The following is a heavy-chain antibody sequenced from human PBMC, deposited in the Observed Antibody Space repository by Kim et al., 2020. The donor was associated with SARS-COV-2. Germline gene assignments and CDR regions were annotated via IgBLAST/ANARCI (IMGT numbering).Heavy chain of an antibody. V-gene: IGHV1-69*13. CDR3: ARGKQQLSDYYYYGMDV. CDR1: GGTFSSYA. CDR2: IIPIFGTA. Sequence: SVKVSCKASGGTFSSYAISWVRQAPGQGLEWMGGIIPIFGTANYAQKFQGRLTITADESTSTAYMELSSLRSEDTAVYYCARGKQQLSDYYYYGMDVWGQGTTVTVSS. D-gene: IGHD6-13*01. J-gene: IGHJ6*02.